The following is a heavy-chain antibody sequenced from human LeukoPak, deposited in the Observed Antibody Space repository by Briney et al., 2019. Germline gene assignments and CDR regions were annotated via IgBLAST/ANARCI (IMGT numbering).Heavy chain of an antibody. CDR2: INHSGST. J-gene: IGHJ4*02. CDR1: GGLIPISTYY. Sequence: PSETLSLTCTVSGGLIPISTYYWSWIRQPPGKGLEWIGEINHSGSTNYNPSLKSRVTISVDTSKNQFSLKLSSVTAADTAVYYCARETQYSGYVRGKYFDYWGQGTLVTVSS. CDR3: ARETQYSGYVRGKYFDY. V-gene: IGHV4-39*07. D-gene: IGHD5-12*01.